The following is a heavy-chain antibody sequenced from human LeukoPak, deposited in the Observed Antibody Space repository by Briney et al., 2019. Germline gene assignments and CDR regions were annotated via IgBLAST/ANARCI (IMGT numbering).Heavy chain of an antibody. Sequence: SETLSLTCTVSGGSISSGDYYWSWIRQPPGKGLEWIGYIYYSGSTYYNPALKSRFTISVDTSKNQFSLKLSSVTAADTAVYYCARARSDYGSSHFDYWGQGTLVTVSS. D-gene: IGHD1-26*01. J-gene: IGHJ4*02. V-gene: IGHV4-30-4*01. CDR1: GGSISSGDYY. CDR2: IYYSGST. CDR3: ARARSDYGSSHFDY.